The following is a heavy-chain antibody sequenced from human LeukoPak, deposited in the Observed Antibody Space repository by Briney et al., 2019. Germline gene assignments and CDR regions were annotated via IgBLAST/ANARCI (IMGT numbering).Heavy chain of an antibody. CDR1: GFTFSSYA. CDR2: ISGSGYTT. CDR3: AKDLTVTRGFYFDY. V-gene: IGHV3-23*01. J-gene: IGHJ4*02. D-gene: IGHD3-3*01. Sequence: PGGSLRLSCAVSGFTFSSYAMSWVRQAPGKGLEWVSVISGSGYTTYYADSVKGRFTFSRDNSKDTLYLQMNSLRVEDTAVYYCAKDLTVTRGFYFDYWGQGILVSVSS.